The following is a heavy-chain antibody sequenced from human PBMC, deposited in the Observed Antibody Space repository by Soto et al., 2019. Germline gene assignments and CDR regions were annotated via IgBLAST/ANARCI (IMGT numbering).Heavy chain of an antibody. Sequence: PSETLSLTCTVSGGSISSYYWSWIRQPPGKGLESIGYIYYSGSTNYNPSLKSRVTISVDTSKNQFSLKLSSVTAADTAVYYCARGMSWFDPWGQGTLVTVSS. J-gene: IGHJ5*02. CDR1: GGSISSYY. CDR3: ARGMSWFDP. V-gene: IGHV4-59*08. CDR2: IYYSGST.